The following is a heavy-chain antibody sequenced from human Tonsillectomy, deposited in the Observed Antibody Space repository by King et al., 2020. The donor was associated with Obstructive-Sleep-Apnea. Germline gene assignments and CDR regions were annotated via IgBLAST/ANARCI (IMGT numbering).Heavy chain of an antibody. V-gene: IGHV3-48*01. D-gene: IGHD6-13*01. J-gene: IGHJ5*02. CDR2: ISSSSSTI. Sequence: VQLVESGGGLVQPGGSLRLSCAASGFTFSCYSMNWVRQAPGKGLEWVSYISSSSSTIYYADSVKGRFTISRDNAKNSLYLQMNSLRAEDTAVYYCARDFTWAAAEVRWFDPWGQGTLVTVSS. CDR3: ARDFTWAAAEVRWFDP. CDR1: GFTFSCYS.